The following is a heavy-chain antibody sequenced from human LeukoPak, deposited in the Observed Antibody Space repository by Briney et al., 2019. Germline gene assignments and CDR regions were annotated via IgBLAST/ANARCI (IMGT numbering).Heavy chain of an antibody. J-gene: IGHJ6*03. CDR1: GFTFRNYG. V-gene: IGHV3-30*02. D-gene: IGHD2-8*02. CDR3: AKDPGASVSGFHMDV. CDR2: IWSDGNNR. Sequence: GGSLRLSCATSGFTFRNYGMLWVRQATGKGLEWVSFIWSDGNNRFYADSVKGRFTISRDNSKNMLYLQMDSLRPEDTAVYYCAKDPGASVSGFHMDVWGKGTTVIVSS.